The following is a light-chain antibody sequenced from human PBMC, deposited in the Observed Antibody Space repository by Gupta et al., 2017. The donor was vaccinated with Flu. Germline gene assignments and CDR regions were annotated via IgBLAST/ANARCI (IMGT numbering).Light chain of an antibody. CDR1: TSDVGSYNL. CDR2: EVT. CDR3: CSYAGSSTLV. J-gene: IGLJ3*02. Sequence: QSALTQPASVSGSPGQSITISCTGSTSDVGSYNLVSWYQQHPGKAPKVMIYEVTKRPSGVSNRFSGSKSGNTASLTISGLQAEDEAYYYCCSYAGSSTLVFGGGTKVTVL. V-gene: IGLV2-23*02.